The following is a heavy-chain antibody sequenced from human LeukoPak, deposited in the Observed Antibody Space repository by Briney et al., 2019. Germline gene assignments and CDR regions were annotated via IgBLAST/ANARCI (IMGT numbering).Heavy chain of an antibody. J-gene: IGHJ6*04. CDR1: GGSISSGDYY. V-gene: IGHV4-30-4*01. CDR2: IYYSGST. Sequence: PSETLSLTCTVSGGSISSGDYYWSWIRQPPGKGLEWIGYIYYSGSTYYNPSLKSRVTISVDTSKNQFSLKLSSVTAADTAVYYCASGPADYYYYGMDVWGKGATVTVSS. CDR3: ASGPADYYYYGMDV.